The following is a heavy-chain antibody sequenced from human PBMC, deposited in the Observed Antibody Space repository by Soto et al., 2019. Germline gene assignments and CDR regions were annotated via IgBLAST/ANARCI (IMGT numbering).Heavy chain of an antibody. D-gene: IGHD6-13*01. CDR1: GFTFSGYA. V-gene: IGHV3-30-3*01. J-gene: IGHJ4*02. Sequence: QVQLVESGGGVVQPGRSLRLSCAASGFTFSGYAMHWVRQAPGKGLEWVAVISYDGSNKYYADSVKGRFTISRDNSKNTLYLQMNSLRADDTAVYYCARDLRIAAHFYFDYWGQGTLVTVSS. CDR3: ARDLRIAAHFYFDY. CDR2: ISYDGSNK.